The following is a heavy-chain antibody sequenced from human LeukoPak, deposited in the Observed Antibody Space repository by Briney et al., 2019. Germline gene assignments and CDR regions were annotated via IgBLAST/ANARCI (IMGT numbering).Heavy chain of an antibody. CDR2: ISGSGGST. CDR1: GFTFSSYA. D-gene: IGHD2-2*02. Sequence: GGSLRLACAASGFTFSSYAMSWVRQAPGKGLEWVSAISGSGGSTYYADSVKGRFTISRDTSKNTLYLRMNSQRAEDTAVYYCAKSSVVVVPAAIFDYWGQGTLVTVSS. V-gene: IGHV3-23*01. J-gene: IGHJ4*02. CDR3: AKSSVVVVPAAIFDY.